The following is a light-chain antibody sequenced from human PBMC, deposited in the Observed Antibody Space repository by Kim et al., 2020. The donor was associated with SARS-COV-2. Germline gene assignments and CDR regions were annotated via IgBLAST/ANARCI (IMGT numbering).Light chain of an antibody. J-gene: IGLJ2*01. CDR2: QDS. V-gene: IGLV3-1*01. CDR1: KLGDKY. CDR3: QAWARSPVV. Sequence: SYELTQPPSVSVSPGQTASITCSGDKLGDKYACWYQQKPCQSPVLVIYQDSKRPSGIPERFSGSNSGNTATLTISGTQAMDEAYYSCQAWARSPVV.